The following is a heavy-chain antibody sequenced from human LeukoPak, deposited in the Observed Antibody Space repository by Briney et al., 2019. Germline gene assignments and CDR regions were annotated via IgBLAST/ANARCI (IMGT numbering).Heavy chain of an antibody. CDR2: INPNSGGT. D-gene: IGHD6-13*01. CDR3: ARVGGLSSGWYDNYYYYGMDV. J-gene: IGHJ6*02. Sequence: GASVKVSCKASGYTFTGYYMHWVRQAPGQGLEWMGWINPNSGGTNYAQKFQGRVTMTRDTSISTAYMELSRLRSDDTAVYYCARVGGLSSGWYDNYYYYGMDVWGQGTTVTVSS. CDR1: GYTFTGYY. V-gene: IGHV1-2*02.